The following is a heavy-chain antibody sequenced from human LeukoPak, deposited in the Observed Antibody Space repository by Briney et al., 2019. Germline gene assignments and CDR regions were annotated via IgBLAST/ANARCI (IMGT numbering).Heavy chain of an antibody. Sequence: SQTLSLTCTVSGGSISSGSYYRSWIRQPAGKGLEWIGRIYTSGITNYNPSLKSRVAISLDTSKNQFSLKMSSVTAADTAVYSCARGIAGDGYNDYWGQGTLVTVSS. CDR1: GGSISSGSYY. D-gene: IGHD5-24*01. V-gene: IGHV4-61*02. CDR2: IYTSGIT. CDR3: ARGIAGDGYNDY. J-gene: IGHJ4*02.